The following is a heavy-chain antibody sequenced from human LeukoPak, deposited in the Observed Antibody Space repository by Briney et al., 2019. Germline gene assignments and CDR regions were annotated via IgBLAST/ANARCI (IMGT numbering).Heavy chain of an antibody. CDR2: IWYDGSNK. CDR1: GFTFSSYG. Sequence: GGSLRLSCAASGFTFSSYGMHWVRQAPGKGLEWVAVIWYDGSNKYYADSVKGRFTISRDNSKNTLYLQMNSLRTEDTDVYYCARDRTYIGTGYDAFDIWGQGTMVTVSS. D-gene: IGHD1-14*01. V-gene: IGHV3-33*01. CDR3: ARDRTYIGTGYDAFDI. J-gene: IGHJ3*02.